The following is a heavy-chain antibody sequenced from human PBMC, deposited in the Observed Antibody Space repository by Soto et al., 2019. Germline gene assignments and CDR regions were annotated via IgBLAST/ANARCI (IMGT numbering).Heavy chain of an antibody. J-gene: IGHJ6*04. CDR2: ISWNSASI. CDR3: AKDVRGLTPLSYMDV. Sequence: GGSLILSCAASGFTFDDYAMHWVRQAPGKGLEWVSGISWNSASIGYADSVKGRFTISRDNVKKSLYLQMNRLRAEDTALYYCAKDVRGLTPLSYMDVWGKGTTVTVSS. CDR1: GFTFDDYA. D-gene: IGHD3-10*01. V-gene: IGHV3-9*01.